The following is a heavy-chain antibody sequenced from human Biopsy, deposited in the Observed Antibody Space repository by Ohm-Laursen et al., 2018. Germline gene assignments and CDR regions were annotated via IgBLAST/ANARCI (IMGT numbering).Heavy chain of an antibody. V-gene: IGHV1-69*01. Sequence: SSVKVSCKASGGTFSSFPFNWVRQAPGQGLEWMGGILPLSGTTSFAQKFQGRVILTADGSTSTAYMELSSLISEDTAVYYCANSDGRSGFDYWGQGTLVTVSS. CDR2: ILPLSGTT. CDR3: ANSDGRSGFDY. D-gene: IGHD2-15*01. J-gene: IGHJ4*02. CDR1: GGTFSSFP.